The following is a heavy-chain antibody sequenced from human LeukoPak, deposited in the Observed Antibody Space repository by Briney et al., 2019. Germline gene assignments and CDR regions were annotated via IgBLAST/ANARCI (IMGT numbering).Heavy chain of an antibody. Sequence: GSLRLSCAASGFTFNDAWMSWIRQPPGKGLEWIGEINHSGSTNYNPSLKSRVTISVDTSENQFSLKLSSVTAADTAVYYCARVAVMQLMVYAKARYYFDYWGQGTLVTVSS. J-gene: IGHJ4*02. CDR3: ARVAVMQLMVYAKARYYFDY. CDR1: GFTFNDAW. CDR2: INHSGST. V-gene: IGHV4-34*01. D-gene: IGHD2-8*01.